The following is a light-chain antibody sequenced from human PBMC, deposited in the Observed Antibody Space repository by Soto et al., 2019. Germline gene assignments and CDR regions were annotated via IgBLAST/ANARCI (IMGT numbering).Light chain of an antibody. CDR1: QSLTTNY. CDR3: QQGVT. CDR2: DAS. Sequence: EIVLTQSPGTLSFSPGERATLSCRASQSLTTNYLAWYQQKPGQALRLLVYDASSRATGIPDRFSGSGSGTDFTLTIARREPEDFAVFYCQQGVTFGGGTKVEIK. J-gene: IGKJ4*01. V-gene: IGKV3-20*01.